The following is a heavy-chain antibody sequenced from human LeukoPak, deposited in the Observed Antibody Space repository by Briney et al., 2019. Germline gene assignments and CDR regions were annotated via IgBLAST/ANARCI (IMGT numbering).Heavy chain of an antibody. J-gene: IGHJ3*02. V-gene: IGHV3-23*01. Sequence: GGSLRLSCAASGFTFSSYAMSWVRQAPGKGLEWVSAISGSGGSTYYADSVKGRFTISRDNSKNTLYLQMNSLRAEDTAVYYCAKDHPYSITIFGVVIIGSDAFDIWGQGTMVTVSS. D-gene: IGHD3-3*01. CDR2: ISGSGGST. CDR1: GFTFSSYA. CDR3: AKDHPYSITIFGVVIIGSDAFDI.